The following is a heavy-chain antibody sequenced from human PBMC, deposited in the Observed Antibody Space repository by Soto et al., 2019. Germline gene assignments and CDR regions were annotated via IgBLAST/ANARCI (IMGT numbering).Heavy chain of an antibody. D-gene: IGHD3-9*01. V-gene: IGHV3-7*01. CDR2: IKQDGSEK. CDR1: GFTFSSYW. Sequence: GGSLRLSCAASGFTFSSYWMSWVRQAPGKGLEWVANIKQDGSEKYYVDSVKGRFTISRDNAKNSLYLQMNSLRAEDTAVYYCATSPDILTGYYIYWGQGTLVTVSS. J-gene: IGHJ4*02. CDR3: ATSPDILTGYYIY.